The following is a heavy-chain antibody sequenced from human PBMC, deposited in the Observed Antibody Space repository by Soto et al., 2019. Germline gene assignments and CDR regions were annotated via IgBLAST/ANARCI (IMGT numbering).Heavy chain of an antibody. CDR1: GFTVSSNY. V-gene: IGHV3-53*01. Sequence: EVQLVESGGGLIQPGGSLRLSCAASGFTVSSNYMSWVRQAPGKGLEWVSVIYSGGSTYYADSVKGRFTISRDNSKNPLYLQMNSLRAEDTAVYYCATEDHDYGDYGYYYYGMDVWGQGTTVTVSS. J-gene: IGHJ6*02. CDR3: ATEDHDYGDYGYYYYGMDV. CDR2: IYSGGST. D-gene: IGHD4-17*01.